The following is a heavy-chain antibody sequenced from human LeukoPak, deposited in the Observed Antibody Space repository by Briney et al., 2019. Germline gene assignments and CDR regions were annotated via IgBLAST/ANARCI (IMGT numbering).Heavy chain of an antibody. V-gene: IGHV4-34*01. CDR3: ARGKPFYYDFWSGYRIGYYYMDV. CDR2: INHSGST. J-gene: IGHJ6*03. D-gene: IGHD3-3*01. CDR1: GGSISGYY. Sequence: PSETLSLTCTVSGGSISGYYWSWIRQPPGKGLEWIGEINHSGSTNYNPSLKSRVTISVDTSKNQFSLKLSSVTAADTAVYYCARGKPFYYDFWSGYRIGYYYMDVWGKGTTVTVSS.